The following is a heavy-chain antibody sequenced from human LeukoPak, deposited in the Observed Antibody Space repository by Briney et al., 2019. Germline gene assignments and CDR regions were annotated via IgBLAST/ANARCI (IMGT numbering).Heavy chain of an antibody. CDR2: INPSGGST. D-gene: IGHD6-13*01. Sequence: ASVKVSCKASGYTFTSYYMHWVRQAPGQGLEWMGIINPSGGSTSYAQKFQGRVTMTRDTSTSTVYMELSSLRSEDTAVYYCATYIGASSSSWYYYYMDVWGKGTTVTVSS. CDR1: GYTFTSYY. CDR3: ATYIGASSSSWYYYYMDV. V-gene: IGHV1-46*01. J-gene: IGHJ6*03.